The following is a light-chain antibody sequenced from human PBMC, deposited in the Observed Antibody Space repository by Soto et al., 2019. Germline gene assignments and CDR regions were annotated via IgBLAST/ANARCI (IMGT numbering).Light chain of an antibody. Sequence: IVLTQSPDTLSLSPGERATLSCRASQSVSSNYLAWYQQKLGQAPRLLIYGASTRATGIPARFSGSGSGTEFTLTISGLEPEDAAVYYCQQRSNWPPITFGQGTRLEI. CDR2: GAS. CDR1: QSVSSNY. CDR3: QQRSNWPPIT. V-gene: IGKV3D-20*02. J-gene: IGKJ5*01.